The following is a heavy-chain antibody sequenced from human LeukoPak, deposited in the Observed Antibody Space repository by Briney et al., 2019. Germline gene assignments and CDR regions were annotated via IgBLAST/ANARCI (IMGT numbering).Heavy chain of an antibody. J-gene: IGHJ4*02. CDR2: IYYSGST. CDR1: GGSISSDDYY. V-gene: IGHV4-30-4*01. CDR3: ARVIPYYYDSSGYYRTYYFDY. D-gene: IGHD3-22*01. Sequence: SQTLSLTCTVSGGSISSDDYYWSWIRQPPGKGLEWIGYIYYSGSTYYNPSLKSRVTISVDTSKNQFSLKLSSVTAADTAVYYCARVIPYYYDSSGYYRTYYFDYWGQGTLVTVSS.